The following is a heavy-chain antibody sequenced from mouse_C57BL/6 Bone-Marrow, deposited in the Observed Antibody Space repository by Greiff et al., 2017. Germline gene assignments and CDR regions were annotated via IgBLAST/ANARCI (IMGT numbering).Heavy chain of an antibody. CDR3: ARSGISPYYAMDY. Sequence: QVTLKVSGPGILQPSQTLSLTCSFSGFSLSTFGMGVGWIRQPSGKGLEWLAHSWWDDDTYYNPALKSRLTITKDTSTNQVFLKIANVDTADTATDYCARSGISPYYAMDYWGQGTSVTVSS. CDR1: GFSLSTFGMG. V-gene: IGHV8-8*01. CDR2: SWWDDDT. J-gene: IGHJ4*01. D-gene: IGHD1-1*02.